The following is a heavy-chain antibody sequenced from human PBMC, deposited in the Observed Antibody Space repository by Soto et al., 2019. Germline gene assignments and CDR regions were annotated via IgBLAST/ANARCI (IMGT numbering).Heavy chain of an antibody. CDR1: VYSFSNFW. V-gene: IGHV5-51*01. CDR3: ARQVLQAPHYGMDV. Sequence: GESLKISCKASVYSFSNFWIGWVRQMPGKGLEWMGVVYPGDSDTVYSPSFQGQVTISADKSISTAYLQWSSLKASDTAMYYCARQVLQAPHYGMDVWGQGTTVTVSS. J-gene: IGHJ6*02. CDR2: VYPGDSDT.